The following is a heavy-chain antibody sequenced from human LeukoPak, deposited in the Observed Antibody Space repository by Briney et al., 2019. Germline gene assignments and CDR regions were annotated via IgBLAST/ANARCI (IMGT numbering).Heavy chain of an antibody. CDR2: ISYDGSNK. Sequence: GRSLRLSCAASGFTFSSYAMHWVRQAPGKGLEWVAVISYDGSNKYYADSVKGRFTISRDNPKNTLYLQMNSLRAEDTAVYYCARDPGTAQFDYWGQGTLVTVSS. D-gene: IGHD6-13*01. CDR3: ARDPGTAQFDY. V-gene: IGHV3-30-3*01. CDR1: GFTFSSYA. J-gene: IGHJ4*02.